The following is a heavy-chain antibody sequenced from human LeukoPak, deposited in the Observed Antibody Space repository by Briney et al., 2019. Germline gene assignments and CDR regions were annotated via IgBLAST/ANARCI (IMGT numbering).Heavy chain of an antibody. Sequence: SETLSLTCTVSVGSISGYYWTWMRQPPRRGLEWIGYMYYSGSINYNPSLKSRVTISIDTSKNQFSLKLNSVTAADTAVYYCARLRQTWFDPWGQGTLVTVSS. V-gene: IGHV4-59*08. CDR3: ARLRQTWFDP. CDR1: VGSISGYY. CDR2: MYYSGSI. J-gene: IGHJ5*02.